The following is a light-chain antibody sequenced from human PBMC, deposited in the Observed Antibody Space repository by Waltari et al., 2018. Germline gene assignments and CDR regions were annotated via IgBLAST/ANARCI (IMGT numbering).Light chain of an antibody. CDR1: SSDVGGYNY. CDR2: DVR. Sequence: QSALTQPASVSGSPGQSITISCTGTSSDVGGYNYVSWYQHHPGKVSKLIIFDVRQRPSGVSNRFSGSKSGNTASLTVSGLQTEDEADYYCSSFTTSSTVVFGGGTKLTVL. J-gene: IGLJ2*01. V-gene: IGLV2-14*03. CDR3: SSFTTSSTVV.